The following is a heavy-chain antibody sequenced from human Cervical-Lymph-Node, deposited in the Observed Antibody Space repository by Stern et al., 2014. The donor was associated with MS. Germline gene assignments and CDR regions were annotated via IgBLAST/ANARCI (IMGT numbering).Heavy chain of an antibody. D-gene: IGHD2-21*02. V-gene: IGHV1-69*06. Sequence: VQLVQSGAEVKKPGSSVKVSCRTSGGSFNNYAINWVRQAPGQGLEWMGGIVPSFVTPNYAQSFQGRVTIIADKSTSTVYMELSSLRSEDTAVYYCARAVGGGDYTFDPWGQGTLVTVSS. CDR2: IVPSFVTP. J-gene: IGHJ5*02. CDR1: GGSFNNYA. CDR3: ARAVGGGDYTFDP.